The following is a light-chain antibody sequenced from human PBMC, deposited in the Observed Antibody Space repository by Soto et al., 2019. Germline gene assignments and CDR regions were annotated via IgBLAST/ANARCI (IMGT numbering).Light chain of an antibody. V-gene: IGLV2-14*01. CDR3: SSYTSISTYV. CDR2: DVT. J-gene: IGLJ1*01. CDR1: SSDVGGYNF. Sequence: QPVLTQPASVSGSPGQSITISCTGTSSDVGGYNFVSWYQQHPDKAPKLMIYDVTNRPSGVSNRSSGSKSGNTASLTISGLQAEDEADYYCSSYTSISTYVFGTGTKLTVL.